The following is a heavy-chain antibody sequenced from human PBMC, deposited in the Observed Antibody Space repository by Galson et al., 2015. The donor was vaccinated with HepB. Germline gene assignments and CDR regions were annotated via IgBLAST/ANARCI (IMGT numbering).Heavy chain of an antibody. CDR1: GFTFSSYA. D-gene: IGHD6-19*01. J-gene: IGHJ4*02. Sequence: SLRLSCAASGFTFSSYAMGWVRQAPGKGLEWVSAIEPAGTSTYYADSVKGRFTISRDNSKNTLYLQLNSLRVEDPAVFYCAKDLFISSGWWTYFDYWGQGTLVTVSS. V-gene: IGHV3-23*01. CDR2: IEPAGTST. CDR3: AKDLFISSGWWTYFDY.